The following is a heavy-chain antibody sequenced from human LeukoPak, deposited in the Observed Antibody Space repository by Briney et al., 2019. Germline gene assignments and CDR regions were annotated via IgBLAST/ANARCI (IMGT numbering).Heavy chain of an antibody. V-gene: IGHV3-9*01. D-gene: IGHD6-13*01. CDR2: IRWNSGSI. Sequence: GGSLRLSCAASGFTFDDYAMHWVRQAPGKGLEWVAGIRWNSGSIGYADSVKGRFTISRDNAKNSLYLQMNSLRAEDTALYYCAKDLRYSSSWFDGSFDYWGQGTLVTVSS. CDR3: AKDLRYSSSWFDGSFDY. CDR1: GFTFDDYA. J-gene: IGHJ4*02.